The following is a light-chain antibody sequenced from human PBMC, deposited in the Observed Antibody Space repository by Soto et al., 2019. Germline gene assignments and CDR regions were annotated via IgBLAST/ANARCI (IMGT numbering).Light chain of an antibody. CDR1: SSDVGGYNY. CDR2: DVS. CDR3: CSYAGSSYV. J-gene: IGLJ1*01. V-gene: IGLV2-11*01. Sequence: QSALTQPRSVSGSPGQSVTLSCTGTSSDVGGYNYVSWYQHHPGKAPKLMIYDVSARPSGVPDRFSGSKSGNTASLTISGLQAEDEADYYCCSYAGSSYVFGTGTKVTVL.